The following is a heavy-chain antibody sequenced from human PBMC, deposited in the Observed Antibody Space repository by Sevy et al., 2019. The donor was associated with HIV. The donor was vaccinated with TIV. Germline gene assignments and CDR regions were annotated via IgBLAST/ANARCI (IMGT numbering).Heavy chain of an antibody. J-gene: IGHJ5*02. D-gene: IGHD2-2*02. V-gene: IGHV3-23*01. CDR3: SNWVEKRIPGSTPLNWYDP. CDR2: ISASGGTT. Sequence: GGSLSLSCAASGFTFSTYAMSWVRQAPGKGLEWVSGISASGGTTYYADSVKGRFTISRDNFKNTLYLQMNSLRAEDMALYYLSNWVEKRIPGSTPLNWYDPWGQGTLVTVSS. CDR1: GFTFSTYA.